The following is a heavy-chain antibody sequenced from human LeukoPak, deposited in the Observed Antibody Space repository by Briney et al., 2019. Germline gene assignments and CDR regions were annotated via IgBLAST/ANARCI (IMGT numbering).Heavy chain of an antibody. D-gene: IGHD5-12*01. CDR2: ISTSSSYI. Sequence: GGSLRLSCTVSGFTFSTYSMNWVRQAPGKGLEWVSSISTSSSYIYYADSVKGRFTISRDNAKNSLYLQMNSLRAEDTADCARGRFGVSGYDSPFDYWGRGTLVTVSS. CDR3: ARGRFGVSGYDSPFDY. J-gene: IGHJ4*02. CDR1: GFTFSTYS. V-gene: IGHV3-21*01.